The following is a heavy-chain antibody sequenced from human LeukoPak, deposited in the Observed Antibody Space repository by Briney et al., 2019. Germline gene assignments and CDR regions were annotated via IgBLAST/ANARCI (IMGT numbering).Heavy chain of an antibody. CDR2: IKSKTDGGTT. CDR1: GFTFSNAW. J-gene: IGHJ6*03. CDR3: TTVLVLYYYYYMDV. D-gene: IGHD6-13*01. Sequence: GGSLRLSCAASGFTFSNAWMSWFRQAPGKGLEWVGRIKSKTDGGTTDYAAPVKGRFTISRDDSKNPLYLQMNSLKTEDTAVYYCTTVLVLYYYYYMDVWGKGTTATVSS. V-gene: IGHV3-15*01.